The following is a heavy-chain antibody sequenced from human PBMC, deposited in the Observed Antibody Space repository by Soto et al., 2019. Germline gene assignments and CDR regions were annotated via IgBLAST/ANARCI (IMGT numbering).Heavy chain of an antibody. D-gene: IGHD2-15*01. J-gene: IGHJ6*02. CDR3: ARGGVVAADLYYYYGMDV. V-gene: IGHV4-59*01. CDR2: IYYSGST. CDR1: GGSISSYY. Sequence: QVQLQESGPGLVKPSETLSLTCTVSGGSISSYYWSWIRQPPGKGLEWIGYIYYSGSTNYNPSLKSRVTISVDTSKNQFSLKLSSVTAADTAVYYCARGGVVAADLYYYYGMDVWGQGTTVTVSS.